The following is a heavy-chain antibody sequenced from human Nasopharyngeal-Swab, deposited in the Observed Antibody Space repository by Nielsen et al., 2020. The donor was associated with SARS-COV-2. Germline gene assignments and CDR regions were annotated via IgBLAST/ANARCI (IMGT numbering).Heavy chain of an antibody. CDR2: ISSSSSTI. D-gene: IGHD3-10*01. J-gene: IGHJ4*02. CDR3: VKGGGVGLWFRDWYFDY. V-gene: IGHV3-48*04. Sequence: VRQAPGKGLEWVSYISSSSSTIYYADSVKGRFTISRDNAKNSLYLQMNSLRAEDTAVYYCVKGGGVGLWFRDWYFDYWGQGTLVTVSS.